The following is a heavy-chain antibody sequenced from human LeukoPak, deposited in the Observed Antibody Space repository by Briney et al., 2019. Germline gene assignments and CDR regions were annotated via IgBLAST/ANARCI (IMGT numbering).Heavy chain of an antibody. J-gene: IGHJ4*02. CDR1: GGSISSYY. Sequence: SETLSLTCTVSGGSISSYYWSWIRQPAGKGLEWIGRIYTSGSTNYNPSLKSRVTMSVDTSKNQFSLKLSSVTAADTAVYYCARVGIAAAGPYFDYWXQGTLVTVSS. CDR3: ARVGIAAAGPYFDY. D-gene: IGHD6-13*01. V-gene: IGHV4-4*07. CDR2: IYTSGST.